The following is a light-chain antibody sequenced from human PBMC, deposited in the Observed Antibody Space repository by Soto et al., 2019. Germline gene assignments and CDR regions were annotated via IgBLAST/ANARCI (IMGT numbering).Light chain of an antibody. J-gene: IGKJ1*01. CDR1: QSVSNN. Sequence: TQSPATLSLSLGDRATLSYRASQSVSNNLVWYQQKPGQAPTLLIYAASSRVSGVPSRFSGSGSGTEFTLTISRLQPEDFAAYYCQQYYSTRWAFGQGTKVDIK. CDR3: QQYYSTRWA. V-gene: IGKV3-15*01. CDR2: AAS.